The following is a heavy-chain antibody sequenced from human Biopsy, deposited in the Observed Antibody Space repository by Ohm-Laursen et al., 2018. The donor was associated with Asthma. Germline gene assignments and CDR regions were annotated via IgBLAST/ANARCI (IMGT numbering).Heavy chain of an antibody. Sequence: ATVKISCKASGYPFNDYYVHWVRQAPGQGLEWMGRIDPNSGGTNYAQKFLGRVTMTRDTSVNTAFMVLSRLRSYDTAVYYCARIRIRIGAGTDRYFDLWGRGTLVTVSS. V-gene: IGHV1-2*06. CDR1: GYPFNDYY. CDR2: IDPNSGGT. D-gene: IGHD3-16*01. CDR3: ARIRIRIGAGTDRYFDL. J-gene: IGHJ2*01.